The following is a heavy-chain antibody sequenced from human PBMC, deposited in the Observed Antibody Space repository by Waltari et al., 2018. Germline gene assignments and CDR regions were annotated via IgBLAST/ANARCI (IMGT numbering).Heavy chain of an antibody. J-gene: IGHJ4*02. V-gene: IGHV3-66*02. D-gene: IGHD3-10*01. CDR3: ARARDEKTAMVYFDH. Sequence: EVQVVESGGGLVHPGESLRLSCAASGFTVSSNHMSWVRQAPGKGLEWVSLLYDAGSSYYPDSVGGRFTISRDNSKNTVHLQMNSLRVDDTATYYCARARDEKTAMVYFDHWGQGTLVSVSS. CDR2: LYDAGSS. CDR1: GFTVSSNH.